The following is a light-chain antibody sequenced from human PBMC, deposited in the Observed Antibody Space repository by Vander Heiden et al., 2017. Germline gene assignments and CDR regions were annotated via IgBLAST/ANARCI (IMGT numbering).Light chain of an antibody. J-gene: IGKJ2*01. Sequence: DIQMTQSPSSPSASVGDRVTIPCRASQTIRNSLNWYQQKPGKAPKLLIYAASSLQSGVPSRFSGSGSGTDFTLTISSLQPEDFATYFCQQSYTTPYTFGQGTKLEIK. CDR3: QQSYTTPYT. CDR1: QTIRNS. V-gene: IGKV1-39*01. CDR2: AAS.